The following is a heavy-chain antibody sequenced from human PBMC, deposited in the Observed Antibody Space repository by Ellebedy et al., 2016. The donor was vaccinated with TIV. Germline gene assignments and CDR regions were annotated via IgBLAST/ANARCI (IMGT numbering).Heavy chain of an antibody. Sequence: PGGSLRLSCAASGFTFSSYAMHWVRQAPGKGLEWVAVISYDGSNKYYADSVKGRFTISRDNSKNTLYLQMNSLRAEDTAVYYCARDREDGYNFVAPACFDYWGQGTLVTVSS. D-gene: IGHD5-24*01. CDR1: GFTFSSYA. CDR3: ARDREDGYNFVAPACFDY. CDR2: ISYDGSNK. V-gene: IGHV3-30-3*01. J-gene: IGHJ4*02.